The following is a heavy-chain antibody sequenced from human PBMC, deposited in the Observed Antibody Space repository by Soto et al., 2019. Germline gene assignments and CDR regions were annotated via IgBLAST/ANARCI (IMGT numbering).Heavy chain of an antibody. CDR3: ARNSYGYIFKDY. V-gene: IGHV4-30-4*01. CDR1: GGSISSGDYY. CDR2: LYYSGTT. Sequence: QVQLQESGPGLVKPSQTLSLTCTVSGGSISSGDYYWSWIRQPPGKGLEWIGYLYYSGTTYYNSSHKSRRTMSVDTTKSQFYLKLSSVTAADTSVFYGARNSYGYIFKDYWGQGTLVTVYS. D-gene: IGHD5-18*01. J-gene: IGHJ4*02.